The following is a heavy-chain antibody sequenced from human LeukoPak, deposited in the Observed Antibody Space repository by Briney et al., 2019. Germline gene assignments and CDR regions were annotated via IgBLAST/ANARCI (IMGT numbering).Heavy chain of an antibody. V-gene: IGHV4-34*01. Sequence: SETLSLTCAVYGGSFNDYYWNWLRQPPGKGLEWIGEINHSGSTNYNPSLKSRVTISVDTSKNQFSLKLSSVTAADTAVYYCATGAVVTPRFDYWGQGTLVTVSS. CDR1: GGSFNDYY. CDR2: INHSGST. J-gene: IGHJ4*02. CDR3: ATGAVVTPRFDY. D-gene: IGHD4-23*01.